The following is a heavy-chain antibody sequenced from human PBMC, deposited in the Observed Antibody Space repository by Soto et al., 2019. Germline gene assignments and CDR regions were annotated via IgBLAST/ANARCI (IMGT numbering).Heavy chain of an antibody. J-gene: IGHJ6*02. D-gene: IGHD5-12*01. Sequence: PSETLSLTCTVSGGSISISSYYWGWIRQPPGKGQEKIGSIYYSASTYYNPSLKSRVTISVDTSKNQFSLKLISLTAADASVYYCARHSGLIVPTATKNGMDIWGQGTRVTVSS. CDR2: IYYSAST. CDR3: ARHSGLIVPTATKNGMDI. V-gene: IGHV4-39*01. CDR1: GGSISISSYY.